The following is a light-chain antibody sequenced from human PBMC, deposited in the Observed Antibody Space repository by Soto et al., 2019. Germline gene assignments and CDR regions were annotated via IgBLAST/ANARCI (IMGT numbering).Light chain of an antibody. CDR2: AAS. Sequence: EIVLTQSPGTLSLSPGEGATLSCRASQSVRSTYLAWYQQKPGQTPRLLIYAASSRATGIPDRFSGSGSGTDFTLTISRLEPEDFAVYYCQQYVNSLYAFGQGTKLEIK. CDR3: QQYVNSLYA. V-gene: IGKV3-20*01. J-gene: IGKJ2*01. CDR1: QSVRSTY.